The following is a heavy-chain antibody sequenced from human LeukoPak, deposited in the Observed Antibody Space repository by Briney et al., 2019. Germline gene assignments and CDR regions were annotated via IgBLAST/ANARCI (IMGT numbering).Heavy chain of an antibody. CDR3: ARGRRGNYGSGSYYNPYYYYYGMDV. D-gene: IGHD3-10*01. CDR1: CGSFSGYY. J-gene: IGHJ6*02. V-gene: IGHV4-34*01. CDR2: INHSGST. Sequence: PSETLSLTCAVYCGSFSGYYWSWIRQPPGKGLEWIGEINHSGSTNYNPSLKSRVTISVDTSKNQFSLKLSSVTAADTAVYYCARGRRGNYGSGSYYNPYYYYYGMDVWGQGTTVTVSS.